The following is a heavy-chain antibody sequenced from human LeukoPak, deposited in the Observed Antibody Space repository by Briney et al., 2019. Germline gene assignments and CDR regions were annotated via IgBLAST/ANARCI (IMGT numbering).Heavy chain of an antibody. Sequence: GGTLRLSCAASGFTFSSYGMNWVRQAPGKGLEWVSVISGSGGNTYYADSVKGRFTISRDNSKNTLYLQMNSLRAEDTAVYYCAKDPGGAGPVDYWGQGTLVTVSS. J-gene: IGHJ4*02. CDR3: AKDPGGAGPVDY. V-gene: IGHV3-23*01. D-gene: IGHD1-26*01. CDR2: ISGSGGNT. CDR1: GFTFSSYG.